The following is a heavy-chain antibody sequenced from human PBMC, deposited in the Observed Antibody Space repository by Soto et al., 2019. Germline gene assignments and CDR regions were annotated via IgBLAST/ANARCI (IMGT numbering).Heavy chain of an antibody. CDR3: ARGETYLGV. Sequence: QVQLVQSGAEVTKPGSSVKVSCKTSRDTFNKYAFNWVRQAPGQGLEWMGWIIPIFSSRNYAEKFQGRVTITADDSTSTAYMELRSLRFEDTAVDYCARGETYLGVWGQGTTVTVSS. V-gene: IGHV1-69*01. J-gene: IGHJ6*02. D-gene: IGHD3-16*01. CDR1: RDTFNKYA. CDR2: IIPIFSSR.